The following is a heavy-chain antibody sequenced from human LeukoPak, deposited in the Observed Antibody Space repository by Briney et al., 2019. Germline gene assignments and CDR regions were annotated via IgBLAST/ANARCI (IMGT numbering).Heavy chain of an antibody. Sequence: PSETLSLTCAVYGGSFSGYYWSWIRQPPGKGLEWIGEINHSGSTNYNPPLKSRVTISVDTSKNQFSLKLSSVTAADTAVYYCARRYEQWLVRIYAFDIWGQGTMVTVSS. D-gene: IGHD6-19*01. CDR2: INHSGST. CDR3: ARRYEQWLVRIYAFDI. J-gene: IGHJ3*02. V-gene: IGHV4-34*01. CDR1: GGSFSGYY.